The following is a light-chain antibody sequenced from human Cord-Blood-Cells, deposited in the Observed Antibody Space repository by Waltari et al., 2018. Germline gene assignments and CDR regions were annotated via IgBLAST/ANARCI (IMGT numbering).Light chain of an antibody. CDR3: SSYTSSSTFWV. V-gene: IGLV2-14*01. Sequence: QSALTQPASVSGSPGQSITISCTGTSSDVGGYNYVSWYQQHPGKAPKRLIYDVSKRPSGFSNRVSSSKSGNTASLTISGLQAEDEADYYCSSYTSSSTFWVFGGGTKLTVL. CDR2: DVS. J-gene: IGLJ3*02. CDR1: SSDVGGYNY.